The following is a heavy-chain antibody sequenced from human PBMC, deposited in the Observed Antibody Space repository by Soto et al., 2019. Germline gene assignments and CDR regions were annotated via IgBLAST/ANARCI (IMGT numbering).Heavy chain of an antibody. D-gene: IGHD5-12*01. CDR2: IKQDGSEK. V-gene: IGHV3-7*03. Sequence: GGSLRLSCAASGFTFSSYWMSWVRRAPGKGLEWVASIKQDGSEKYYVDSVKGRFAISRDNSKNTLYLQMNSLRAEDTAVYYCARGYSGYDVWFDPWGQGTLVIVSS. CDR3: ARGYSGYDVWFDP. CDR1: GFTFSSYW. J-gene: IGHJ5*02.